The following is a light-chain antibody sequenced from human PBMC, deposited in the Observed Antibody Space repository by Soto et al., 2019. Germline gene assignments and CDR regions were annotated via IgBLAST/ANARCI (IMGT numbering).Light chain of an antibody. J-gene: IGKJ1*01. CDR2: GAS. V-gene: IGKV3-15*01. CDR3: QKYRHRCT. CDR1: QSISSN. Sequence: EIVLTQSPGTLSLSPGERATLSCRASQSISSNYVACYQQKHAPAPRLLSYGASTRANGTTAKFSGGGSGIEFTLTISSPEYEDFAICYWQKYRHRCTFGQGTKVDIK.